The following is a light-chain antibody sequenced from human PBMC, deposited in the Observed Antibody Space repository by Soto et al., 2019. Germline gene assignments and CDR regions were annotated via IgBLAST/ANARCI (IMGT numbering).Light chain of an antibody. V-gene: IGLV2-23*03. J-gene: IGLJ1*01. Sequence: QSALTQPASVSGSPGQSITISCTGTSSDVGSYNLVSWYQQHPGKAPKLMIYEGSKRPSGVSNRFSGSKSGNTASLTISGLQAEDEADYYCSSYAGNNNFVFGSGTKLTVL. CDR1: SSDVGSYNL. CDR3: SSYAGNNNFV. CDR2: EGS.